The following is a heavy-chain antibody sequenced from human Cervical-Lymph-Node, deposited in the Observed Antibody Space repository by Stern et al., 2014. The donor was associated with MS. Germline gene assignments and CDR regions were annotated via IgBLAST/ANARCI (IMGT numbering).Heavy chain of an antibody. Sequence: VQLEESGPGLVKPSETLSLTCTVSGGSISSYYWSWIRQPPGKGLAWIGHIYYSGSTNYNPSLKSRFTISVATSKNQFSLKLSSVTAAATAVYYCASLGYCSSISCYPNWFDPWGQGTLVTVSS. CDR3: ASLGYCSSISCYPNWFDP. CDR2: IYYSGST. CDR1: GGSISSYY. V-gene: IGHV4-59*01. J-gene: IGHJ5*02. D-gene: IGHD2-2*01.